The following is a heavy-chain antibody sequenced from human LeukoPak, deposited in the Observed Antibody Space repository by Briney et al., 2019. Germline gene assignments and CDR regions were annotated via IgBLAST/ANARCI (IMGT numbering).Heavy chain of an antibody. CDR2: ISSNGGST. Sequence: GGSLRLSCAASRFTLSSYAMHLVRQAPGKGLEYVSAISSNGGSTYYANSVKGRFTISRDNSKNTLYLQMGSLRAEDMAVYYCARGIRGYYPSDYWGQGTLVTVSS. CDR1: RFTLSSYA. J-gene: IGHJ4*02. D-gene: IGHD3-22*01. V-gene: IGHV3-64*01. CDR3: ARGIRGYYPSDY.